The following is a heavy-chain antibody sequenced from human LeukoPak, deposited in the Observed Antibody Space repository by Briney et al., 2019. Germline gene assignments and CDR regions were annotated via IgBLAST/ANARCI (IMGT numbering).Heavy chain of an antibody. J-gene: IGHJ3*02. D-gene: IGHD4-17*01. V-gene: IGHV4-39*07. CDR3: ARAATVTNDAFDI. CDR2: IYYTGST. Sequence: PSETLSLTCTVSGGSISSSYYYWGWIRQSPGKGLEWIGSIYYTGSTYYNPPLKSRVTISVDTSKNQFSLKLFSVTAADTAVYYCARAATVTNDAFDIWGQGTMVTVSS. CDR1: GGSISSSYYY.